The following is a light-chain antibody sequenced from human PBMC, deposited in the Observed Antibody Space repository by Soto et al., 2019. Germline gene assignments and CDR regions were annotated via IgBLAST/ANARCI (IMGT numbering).Light chain of an antibody. Sequence: QSVLTQPASVSGSPGQSITNSCTGTSRDVGGYNYVSWYQQHPGKAPKLMIYDVSNRPSGVSNHFSGSKSGTTASLTISGLQAEDEADYYCSSYTSSSTLDVVFGGGTQLTVL. V-gene: IGLV2-14*01. CDR2: DVS. CDR1: SRDVGGYNY. J-gene: IGLJ2*01. CDR3: SSYTSSSTLDVV.